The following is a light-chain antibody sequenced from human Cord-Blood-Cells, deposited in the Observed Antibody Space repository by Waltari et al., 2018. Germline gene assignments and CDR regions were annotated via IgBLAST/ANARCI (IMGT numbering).Light chain of an antibody. V-gene: IGKV1-39*01. CDR1: QSISSY. CDR2: APS. Sequence: DIQMPQSPSSLSASVGDSVTITCRASQSISSYLNWYQQKPGKAPKLLIYAPSSLQSGVPSMFSGSASGTDCTLTISSLQPEDFATYYCQQSYSTPYSFGQGTKLEIK. CDR3: QQSYSTPYS. J-gene: IGKJ2*03.